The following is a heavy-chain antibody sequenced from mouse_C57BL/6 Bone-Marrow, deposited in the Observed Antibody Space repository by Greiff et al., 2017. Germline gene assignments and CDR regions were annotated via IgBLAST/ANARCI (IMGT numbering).Heavy chain of an antibody. CDR1: GYTFTDYY. D-gene: IGHD2-3*01. J-gene: IGHJ3*01. CDR3: ARWGLLQDWFAY. CDR2: IFPGSGST. V-gene: IGHV1-75*01. Sequence: VQGVESGPELVKPGASVKISCKASGYTFTDYYINWVKQRPGQGLEWIGWIFPGSGSTYYNEKFKGKATLTVDKSSSTAYMLLSSLTSEDSAVYFCARWGLLQDWFAYWGQGTLVTVSA.